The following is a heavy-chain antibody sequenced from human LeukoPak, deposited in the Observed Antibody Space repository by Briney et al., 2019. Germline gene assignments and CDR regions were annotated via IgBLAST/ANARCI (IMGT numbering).Heavy chain of an antibody. CDR2: IYYSGST. CDR1: GGSISSGDYY. D-gene: IGHD7-27*01. J-gene: IGHJ3*02. Sequence: SETLSLTCTVSGGSISSGDYYWSWIRQPPGKGLEWIGYIYYSGSTYYNPSLKSRVTISVDTSRTQFSLKLSSVTAADTALYFCARVSGDRNTFAIWGQGKMVTVSS. V-gene: IGHV4-30-4*01. CDR3: ARVSGDRNTFAI.